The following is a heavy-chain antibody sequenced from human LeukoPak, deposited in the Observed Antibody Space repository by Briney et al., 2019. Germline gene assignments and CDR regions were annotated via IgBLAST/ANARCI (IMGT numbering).Heavy chain of an antibody. CDR3: ARVLYYDSSGYYRYYVDY. CDR2: IYYSGST. J-gene: IGHJ4*02. D-gene: IGHD3-22*01. Sequence: PSETLSLTCTVPGGSISSSSYYWGWIRQPPGKGLEWIGSIYYSGSTYYNPSLKSRVTISVDTSKNRFSLKLSSVTAADTAVYYCARVLYYDSSGYYRYYVDYWGQGTLVTVSS. V-gene: IGHV4-39*07. CDR1: GGSISSSSYY.